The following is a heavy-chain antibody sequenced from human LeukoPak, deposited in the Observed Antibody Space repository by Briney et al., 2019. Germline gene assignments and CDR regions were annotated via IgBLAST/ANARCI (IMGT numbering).Heavy chain of an antibody. CDR2: MYDRGST. Sequence: SETLSFTCTVSGDSISNYYWSWIRQSPGKELEWIGYMYDRGSTIYNPSLKSRVTISTDTSKNQFSLRLTSVTAADTAVYYCARAEKAVTGTLDSWGQGTLITVSS. J-gene: IGHJ4*02. CDR1: GDSISNYY. V-gene: IGHV4-59*01. D-gene: IGHD6-19*01. CDR3: ARAEKAVTGTLDS.